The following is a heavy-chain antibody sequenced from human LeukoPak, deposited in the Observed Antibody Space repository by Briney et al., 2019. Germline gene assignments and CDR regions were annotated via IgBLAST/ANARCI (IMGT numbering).Heavy chain of an antibody. D-gene: IGHD3-10*01. V-gene: IGHV3-23*01. CDR3: AEVESSYCRI. Sequence: PGGSLRLSCVASGLTFGNYGMNWVRQAPGKGLEWVSSIGDGGYTTYYADSVRGRFTISRDNSKNSMYLQMSSLRAEDTAIYYCAEVESSYCRIWGQGTLVTVSS. CDR1: GLTFGNYG. J-gene: IGHJ4*02. CDR2: IGDGGYTT.